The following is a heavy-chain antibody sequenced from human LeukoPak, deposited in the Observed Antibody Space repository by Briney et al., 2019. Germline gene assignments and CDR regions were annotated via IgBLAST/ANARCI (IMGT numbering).Heavy chain of an antibody. J-gene: IGHJ4*02. Sequence: GGSLRLSCAASGFTFSSYSMNWVRQAPGKGLEWVSSISSSSSYIYYADSVKGRFTISRDNAKNSLYLQMNSLRAEDTAVYCCARGHPYYDSSGYYPGDWGQGTLVTVSS. V-gene: IGHV3-21*01. CDR1: GFTFSSYS. D-gene: IGHD3-22*01. CDR3: ARGHPYYDSSGYYPGD. CDR2: ISSSSSYI.